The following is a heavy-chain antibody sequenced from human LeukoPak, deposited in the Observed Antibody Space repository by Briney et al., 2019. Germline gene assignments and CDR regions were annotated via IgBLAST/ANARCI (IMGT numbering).Heavy chain of an antibody. CDR1: GFTFSSYA. D-gene: IGHD2-15*01. CDR2: ISGSGGST. CDR3: AKDLYCSGGSCYVGSRGYYGMDV. Sequence: PGGSLRLSCAASGFTFSSYAMSWVRQAPGKGLEWVSAISGSGGSTYYADSVKGLFTISRDNSKNTLYLQMNSLRAEDTAVYYCAKDLYCSGGSCYVGSRGYYGMDVWGQGTTVTVSS. V-gene: IGHV3-23*01. J-gene: IGHJ6*02.